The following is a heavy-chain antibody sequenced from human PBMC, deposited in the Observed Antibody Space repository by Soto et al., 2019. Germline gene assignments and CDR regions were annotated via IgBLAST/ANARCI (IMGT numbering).Heavy chain of an antibody. CDR1: GGTFSNYA. CDR3: SRVEAVAGLYNYHGLDV. J-gene: IGHJ6*02. D-gene: IGHD6-19*01. CDR2: IVPIFGTT. V-gene: IGHV1-69*12. Sequence: QVQLVQSGAEVKKPGSSVKVSCKVSGGTFSNYAIDWVRLAPGHGLEWMGGIVPIFGTTYYTQKFQGRATIIADDSTTTAYLGMSSLRSEDTAIYYWSRVEAVAGLYNYHGLDVWGQGTAVTVSS.